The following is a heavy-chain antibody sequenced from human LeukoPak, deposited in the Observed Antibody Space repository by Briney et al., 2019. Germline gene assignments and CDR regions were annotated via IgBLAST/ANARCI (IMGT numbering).Heavy chain of an antibody. D-gene: IGHD3-22*01. J-gene: IGHJ4*02. CDR2: FYPGDSEN. CDR3: ARHDGIWDSSGYYLGY. CDR1: GYSFTSYW. Sequence: GESLKISWKGPGYSFTSYWIGWVRQMPGKGLEWMGIFYPGDSENRYSPSCQGQVPIPAEKSISHAFLQWSTLKASETATYFCARHDGIWDSSGYYLGYWGQGTLVTVSS. V-gene: IGHV5-51*01.